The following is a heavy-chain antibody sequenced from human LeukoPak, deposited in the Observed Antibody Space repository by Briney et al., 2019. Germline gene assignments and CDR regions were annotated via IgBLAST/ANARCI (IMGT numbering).Heavy chain of an antibody. D-gene: IGHD3-10*01. V-gene: IGHV1-18*01. CDR2: ISAYNGNT. CDR3: ARAGLLWFGGAFDI. J-gene: IGHJ3*02. Sequence: ASVKVSCKGSGYTFTSYGISWVRQGPGQGLEWMGWISAYNGNTNYAQKLEGRVNMNTDTSTSAAYMELRTLRSDDTAVYYCARAGLLWFGGAFDIWGQGTMVTVSS. CDR1: GYTFTSYG.